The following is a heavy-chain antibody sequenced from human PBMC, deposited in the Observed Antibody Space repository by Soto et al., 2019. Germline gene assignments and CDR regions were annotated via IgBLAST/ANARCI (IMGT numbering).Heavy chain of an antibody. D-gene: IGHD4-17*01. CDR3: ARDSAHYGDYGVDY. J-gene: IGHJ4*02. CDR2: IYYSGST. Sequence: SETLSLTCTVSGGSISSGGYYWSWIRQHPGRGLEWIGYIYYSGSTYYNPSLKSRVTISVDTSKNQFSLKLSSVTAADTAVYYCARDSAHYGDYGVDYWGQGTLVTVSS. V-gene: IGHV4-31*03. CDR1: GGSISSGGYY.